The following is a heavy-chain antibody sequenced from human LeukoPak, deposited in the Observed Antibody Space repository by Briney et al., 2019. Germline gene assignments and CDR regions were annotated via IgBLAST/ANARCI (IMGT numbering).Heavy chain of an antibody. J-gene: IGHJ3*02. D-gene: IGHD6-13*01. CDR3: ARGYSSSWSDAFDI. Sequence: QPGGSLRLSCAASGFTFSSYEKNWVRQAPGKGLEWVSYISSSGSTIYYADSVKGRFTISRDNAKNSLYLQMNGLRAEDTAVYYCARGYSSSWSDAFDIWGQGTMVTVSS. V-gene: IGHV3-48*03. CDR2: ISSSGSTI. CDR1: GFTFSSYE.